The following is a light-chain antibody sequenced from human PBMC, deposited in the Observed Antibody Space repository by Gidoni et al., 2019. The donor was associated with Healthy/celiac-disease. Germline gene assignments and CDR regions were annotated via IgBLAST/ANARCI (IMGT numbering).Light chain of an antibody. CDR3: QQSYSTPFT. Sequence: DIQMTQSPSSLSASVGDRVTITCRASQSISSYLNWYQHKPGKAPKLLIYAASSLQSGVPSRFSGSGSGTDFTLTISSLQPEDFATYYCQQSYSTPFTFXPXTKVEIK. CDR1: QSISSY. CDR2: AAS. J-gene: IGKJ3*01. V-gene: IGKV1-39*01.